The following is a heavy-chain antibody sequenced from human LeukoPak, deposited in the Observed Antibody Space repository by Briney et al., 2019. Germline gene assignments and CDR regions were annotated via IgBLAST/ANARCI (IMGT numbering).Heavy chain of an antibody. D-gene: IGHD1-26*01. CDR2: ISSNGGST. CDR1: GFTFSSYT. CDR3: ARVVGATYFDC. J-gene: IGHJ4*02. V-gene: IGHV3-64*01. Sequence: GGSLRLSCAASGFTFSSYTMNWVRQAPGKGLEYVSGISSNGGSTYYANSVKGRFTISRDNSKNTLYLQMGSLRPEDMAVYYCARVVGATYFDCWGQGTLVTVSS.